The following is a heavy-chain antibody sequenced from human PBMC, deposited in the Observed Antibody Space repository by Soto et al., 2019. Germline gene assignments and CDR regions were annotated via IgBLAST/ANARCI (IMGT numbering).Heavy chain of an antibody. CDR3: ARILSSGSYYLYYYYGMDV. D-gene: IGHD1-26*01. Sequence: GGSLRLSCAASGFTFSSYWMSWVRQAPGKGLEWVANIKQDGSEKYYVDSVKGRFTISRDNAKNSLYLQMNSLRAEDTAVYYCARILSSGSYYLYYYYGMDVWGQGTTVTVSS. CDR1: GFTFSSYW. J-gene: IGHJ6*02. CDR2: IKQDGSEK. V-gene: IGHV3-7*03.